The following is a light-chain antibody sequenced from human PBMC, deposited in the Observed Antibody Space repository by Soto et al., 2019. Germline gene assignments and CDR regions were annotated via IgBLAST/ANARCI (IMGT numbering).Light chain of an antibody. CDR1: SSDVGGYNH. Sequence: QSVLTQPRSVSGSPGQSVTISSTGTSSDVGGYNHVSWYQQHPGKAPKLMIYDVINRPSGVPDRFSGSKSGNTASLTISGLQAEDEADYYCCSYAGTYTFVFGTGTKLTVL. J-gene: IGLJ1*01. CDR2: DVI. CDR3: CSYAGTYTFV. V-gene: IGLV2-11*01.